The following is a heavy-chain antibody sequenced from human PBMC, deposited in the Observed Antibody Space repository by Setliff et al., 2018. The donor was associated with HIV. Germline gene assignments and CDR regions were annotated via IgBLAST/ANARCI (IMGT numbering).Heavy chain of an antibody. V-gene: IGHV4-61*02. J-gene: IGHJ3*02. Sequence: SETLSLTCTVSGGSISSGTYYWSWIRQPAGKGLEWIGRIYSSGTTNYNPSLKSRVTISVDTSKNQFSLKLSSVTAADTAVYYCARIPLYYDFWSGEGAFDIWGQGTMVTVSS. D-gene: IGHD3-3*01. CDR2: IYSSGTT. CDR3: ARIPLYYDFWSGEGAFDI. CDR1: GGSISSGTYY.